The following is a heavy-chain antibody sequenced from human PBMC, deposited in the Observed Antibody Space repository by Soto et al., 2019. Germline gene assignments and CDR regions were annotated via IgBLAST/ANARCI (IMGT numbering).Heavy chain of an antibody. D-gene: IGHD5-12*01. J-gene: IGHJ4*02. CDR2: SHYTGSS. V-gene: IGHV4-31*03. Sequence: PSETLSLTCTVSGGSISSGGYYWSWIRQHPGKGLEWVGYSHYTGSSYYNPSLKSRVTISVDASKNQLSLRLASVTAADTAVYYCARDLRGYSRYDYLDYWGQGIPVTVSS. CDR3: ARDLRGYSRYDYLDY. CDR1: GGSISSGGYY.